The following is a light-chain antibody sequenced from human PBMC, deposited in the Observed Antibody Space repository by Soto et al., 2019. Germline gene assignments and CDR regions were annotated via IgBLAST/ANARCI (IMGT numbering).Light chain of an antibody. V-gene: IGLV1-51*01. J-gene: IGLJ1*01. Sequence: QSVLTQPPSVSAAPGQKVTISCSGCSSSIGNNYVSWYQQLPGTAPKLLIYDNRNRPSGIPDRFSGSKSGTSATLGITGLQTGDEADYYCGTWDSSLSAFVFGTGTKVTVL. CDR3: GTWDSSLSAFV. CDR2: DNR. CDR1: SSSIGNNY.